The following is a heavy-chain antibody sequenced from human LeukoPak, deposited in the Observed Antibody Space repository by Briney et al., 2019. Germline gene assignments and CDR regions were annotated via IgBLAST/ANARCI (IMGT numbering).Heavy chain of an antibody. CDR1: GFTFSSYA. V-gene: IGHV3-23*01. Sequence: GGSLRLSCAASGFTFSSYAMSWVRQAPGKGLEWISAISGSGGSTYDADSVKGRFTISRDNSKNTLYLQMNSLRAEDTAVYYCAKGKTGVVLYYFDYWGQGTLVTVSS. CDR3: AKGKTGVVLYYFDY. J-gene: IGHJ4*02. D-gene: IGHD3-3*01. CDR2: ISGSGGST.